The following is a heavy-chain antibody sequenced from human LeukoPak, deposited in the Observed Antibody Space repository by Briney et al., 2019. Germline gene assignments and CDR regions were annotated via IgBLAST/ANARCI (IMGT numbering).Heavy chain of an antibody. V-gene: IGHV3-30*02. D-gene: IGHD4-17*01. CDR1: GFTFSSYG. Sequence: GGSLRLSCATSGFTFSSYGMHWVRQAPGKGLEWMTFIRYDGNKKYYADSVKGRFTISRDNSKNTLYLQMNSLRAEDTAVYYCAGINDYGDPTGAFDIWGQGTMVTVSS. J-gene: IGHJ3*02. CDR2: IRYDGNKK. CDR3: AGINDYGDPTGAFDI.